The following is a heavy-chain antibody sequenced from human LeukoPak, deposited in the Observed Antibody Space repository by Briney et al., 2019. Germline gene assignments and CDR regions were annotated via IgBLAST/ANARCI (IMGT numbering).Heavy chain of an antibody. CDR3: ARCGYSDAWSCDH. J-gene: IGHJ5*02. CDR2: INTGNGNT. V-gene: IGHV1-3*04. Sequence: ASVKVSCKASGYTFTSYTIHWVRQAPGQRLEWMGWINTGNGNTESSQKFQGRVTVTTDTSASTAYMELSSLRSEHTAVYYCARCGYSDAWSCDHWGQGTLVTVSS. D-gene: IGHD5-18*01. CDR1: GYTFTSYT.